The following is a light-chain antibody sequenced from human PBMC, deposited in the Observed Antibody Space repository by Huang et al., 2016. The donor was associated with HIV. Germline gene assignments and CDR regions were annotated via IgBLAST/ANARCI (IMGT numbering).Light chain of an antibody. CDR3: MQGLQTPSIT. V-gene: IGKV2-28*01. CDR2: LGS. CDR1: QSLLHSNGYNY. J-gene: IGKJ2*01. Sequence: DIVMTQSPLSLPVTPGEPASISCRSSQSLLHSNGYNYLDWYLQKPGQSPQLLIYLGSSRASGVPDRFSGSGSGTDFTLKISRVEAGDVGVYYCMQGLQTPSITFGQGTKLEIK.